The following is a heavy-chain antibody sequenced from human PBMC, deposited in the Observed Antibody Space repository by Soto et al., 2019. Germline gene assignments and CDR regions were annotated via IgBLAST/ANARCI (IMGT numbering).Heavy chain of an antibody. CDR2: IYYSGSA. J-gene: IGHJ6*02. D-gene: IGHD5-12*01. CDR3: ARLGLVSGYDSYYYYYGMDV. Sequence: SETLSLTCTVSGGSISSSSYYWGWIRQPPGKGLEWIGSIYYSGSAYYNPSLKSRVTISVDTSKNQFSLKLSSVTAADTAVYYCARLGLVSGYDSYYYYYGMDVWGQGTTVTVSS. V-gene: IGHV4-39*01. CDR1: GGSISSSSYY.